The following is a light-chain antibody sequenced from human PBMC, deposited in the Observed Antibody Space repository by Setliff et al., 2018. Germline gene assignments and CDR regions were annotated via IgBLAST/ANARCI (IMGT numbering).Light chain of an antibody. CDR3: CSHARSSTPIV. J-gene: IGLJ1*01. Sequence: QSALTQPASVSGSPGQSITVSCTGTRSDIGNYNLVSWYQQHAGTAPPLILSAVPPLPSWVSHRFSGSQSGNPASLTISGLQAEDEADYPCCSHARSSTPIVFGTGTKGTVL. V-gene: IGLV2-23*02. CDR2: AVP. CDR1: RSDIGNYNL.